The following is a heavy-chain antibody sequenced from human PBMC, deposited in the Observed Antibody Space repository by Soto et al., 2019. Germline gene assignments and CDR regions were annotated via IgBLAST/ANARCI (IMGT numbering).Heavy chain of an antibody. J-gene: IGHJ6*02. CDR2: INPNSGGT. CDR1: GYTFTGYY. V-gene: IGHV1-2*04. CDR3: ARAASIDKFRMDV. Sequence: ASVKVSCKASGYTFTGYYMHWVRQAPGQGLEWMGWINPNSGGTNYAQKFQGWVTMTRDTSISTAYMELSRLRSDDTAVYYCARAASIDKFRMDVWGQGTTVTVSS. D-gene: IGHD2-15*01.